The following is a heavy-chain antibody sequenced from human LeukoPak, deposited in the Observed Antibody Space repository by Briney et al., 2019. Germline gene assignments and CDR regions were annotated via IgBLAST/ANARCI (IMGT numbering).Heavy chain of an antibody. J-gene: IGHJ6*02. CDR2: INSDGTTT. CDR1: GFTFSSYW. V-gene: IGHV3-74*01. CDR3: ARGNYYAMDV. Sequence: GSLRLSCAASGFTFSSYWMHWVRQAPGKGLVWVSRINSDGTTTNYADSVKGRFTISRDNAKNTLSLQMNSLRAEDTAVYYCARGNYYAMDVWGQGTTVTVSS.